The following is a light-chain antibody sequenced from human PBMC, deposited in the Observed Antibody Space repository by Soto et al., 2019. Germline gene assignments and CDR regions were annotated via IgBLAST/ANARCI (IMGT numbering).Light chain of an antibody. CDR3: FLYTSSRTDV. CDR2: DVS. V-gene: IGLV2-14*01. J-gene: IGLJ1*01. CDR1: SSDVGGYNY. Sequence: QSGLTKPASVSGSPGQSVTISCTGTSSDVGGYNYVSWYQQHPGKAPKLMIYDVSNRPSGVSNRFSGSKSGNTASLTISGLHSEDEADYYFFLYTSSRTDVYGTTTQVTVL.